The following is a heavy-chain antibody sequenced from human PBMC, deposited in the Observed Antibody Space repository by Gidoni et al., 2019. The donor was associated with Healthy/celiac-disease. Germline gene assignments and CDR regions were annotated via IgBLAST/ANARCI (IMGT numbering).Heavy chain of an antibody. Sequence: EVQLVQSGAEVKKPGESLRISCKGSGYSFTSYWISWVRQMPGKGLEWMGRIDPSDSYTNYSPSFQGHVTISADKSISTAYLQWSSLKASDTAMYYCARHGVIRYSSGPHPNWFDPWGQGTLVTVSS. CDR2: IDPSDSYT. V-gene: IGHV5-10-1*03. CDR1: GYSFTSYW. J-gene: IGHJ5*02. CDR3: ARHGVIRYSSGPHPNWFDP. D-gene: IGHD6-19*01.